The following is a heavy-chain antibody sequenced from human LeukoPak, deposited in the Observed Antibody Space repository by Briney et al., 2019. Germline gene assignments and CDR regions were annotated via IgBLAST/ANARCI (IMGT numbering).Heavy chain of an antibody. CDR1: GYTFTGYY. V-gene: IGHV1-2*02. CDR3: ARDGEDDISGFDY. Sequence: ASVKVSCKASGYTFTGYYMHWVRQAPGQGLEWMGWINPNSGGTNYAQKFQGRVTMTRDTSISTAYMELSRLRSDDTAVYYCARDGEDDISGFDYWGQGTLVTVSS. J-gene: IGHJ4*02. CDR2: INPNSGGT. D-gene: IGHD3-9*01.